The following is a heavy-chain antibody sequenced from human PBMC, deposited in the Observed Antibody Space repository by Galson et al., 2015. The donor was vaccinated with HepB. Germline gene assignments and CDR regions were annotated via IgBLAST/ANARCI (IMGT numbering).Heavy chain of an antibody. CDR1: GYSFTSYW. J-gene: IGHJ4*02. D-gene: IGHD1-1*01. Sequence: QSGAEVKKPGESLKISCKGSGYSFTSYWIGWVRQMPGKGLEWMGIIYPGDSDTRYSPSFQGQVTISADKSISTAYLQWSSLKASDTAMYYCARHPSRTEGLRNVLSVDYWGQGTLVTVSS. V-gene: IGHV5-51*01. CDR2: IYPGDSDT. CDR3: ARHPSRTEGLRNVLSVDY.